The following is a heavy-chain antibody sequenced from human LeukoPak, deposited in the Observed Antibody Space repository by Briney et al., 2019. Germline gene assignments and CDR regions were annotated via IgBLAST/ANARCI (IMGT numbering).Heavy chain of an antibody. CDR3: AKGAFLEWFPEYFQH. J-gene: IGHJ1*01. CDR1: GFTFSSYA. D-gene: IGHD3-3*01. V-gene: IGHV3-23*01. CDR2: ISGSGDST. Sequence: GGSLRLSCAASGFTFSSYAMSWVRQAPGKGLEWVSAISGSGDSTYYADSVKGRFTISRDNSKNTLYLQMNSLRAEDTAVYYCAKGAFLEWFPEYFQHWGLGTLVTVSS.